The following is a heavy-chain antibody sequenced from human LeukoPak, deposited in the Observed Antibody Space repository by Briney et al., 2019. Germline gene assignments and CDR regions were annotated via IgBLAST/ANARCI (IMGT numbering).Heavy chain of an antibody. D-gene: IGHD2-2*02. CDR3: ARGPYISPYFDI. CDR2: IIPIFGTA. Sequence: SVKVSCKASGGTFSSYAISWVRQAPGQGLEWMGGIIPIFGTANYAQKFQGRVTITADESTSTAYMELSSLRSEDTAVYYCARGPYISPYFDIWGQGTMVTVSS. CDR1: GGTFSSYA. J-gene: IGHJ3*02. V-gene: IGHV1-69*13.